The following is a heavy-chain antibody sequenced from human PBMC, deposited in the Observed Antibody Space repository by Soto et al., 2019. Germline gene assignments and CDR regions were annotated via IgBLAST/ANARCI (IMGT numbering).Heavy chain of an antibody. V-gene: IGHV1-3*01. CDR3: ARDGKVGAICPTSRY. Sequence: QVQLVQSGAEVKKPGASVKVSCKASGYTFTSYAMHWVRQAPGQRLEWMGWINAGNGNTKYSQKFQGRVTITRDTSASTAYMELSSLRSEDTAVDYCARDGKVGAICPTSRYWGQGTLVTVSS. D-gene: IGHD1-26*01. CDR2: INAGNGNT. J-gene: IGHJ4*02. CDR1: GYTFTSYA.